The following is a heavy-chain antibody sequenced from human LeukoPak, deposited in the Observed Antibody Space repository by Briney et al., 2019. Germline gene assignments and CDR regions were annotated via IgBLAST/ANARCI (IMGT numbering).Heavy chain of an antibody. Sequence: PSETLSLTCTVSGGSISSYYWTWIRQPAGKGLEWIGRIYTSGSTNYNPSLKSRVTMSVDTSKNQFSLKLSSVTAADTAVYYCASSGSYTAASQWFDPWGQGTLVTVSS. J-gene: IGHJ5*02. V-gene: IGHV4-4*07. CDR3: ASSGSYTAASQWFDP. D-gene: IGHD3-10*01. CDR2: IYTSGST. CDR1: GGSISSYY.